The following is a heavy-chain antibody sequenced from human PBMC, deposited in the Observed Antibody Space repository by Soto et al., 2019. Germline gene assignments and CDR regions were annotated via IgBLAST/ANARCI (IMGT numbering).Heavy chain of an antibody. Sequence: ASVKVSWKASGYTLTSYGISWGRQAPGQGLEWMGWISAYNGNTNYAQKLQGRVTMTTDTSTSTAYMELRSLRSDDTAVYYCARNPGRSSFERSFDYWGQGTLVTVSS. CDR1: GYTLTSYG. CDR3: ARNPGRSSFERSFDY. CDR2: ISAYNGNT. D-gene: IGHD6-13*01. J-gene: IGHJ4*02. V-gene: IGHV1-18*01.